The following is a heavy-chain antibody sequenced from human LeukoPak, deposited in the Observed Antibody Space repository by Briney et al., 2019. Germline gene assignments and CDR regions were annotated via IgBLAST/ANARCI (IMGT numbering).Heavy chain of an antibody. D-gene: IGHD6-6*01. Sequence: PGGSLRLSCAASGFTFSSYSMNWDRQATGKGLEWVSGINWNGGRTGYADSVKGRFTISRDNAKNSLYLQMNSLRAEDMALYCCAKASGSIAALDYWGQGTLVTVSS. V-gene: IGHV3-20*04. CDR2: INWNGGRT. CDR1: GFTFSSYS. CDR3: AKASGSIAALDY. J-gene: IGHJ4*02.